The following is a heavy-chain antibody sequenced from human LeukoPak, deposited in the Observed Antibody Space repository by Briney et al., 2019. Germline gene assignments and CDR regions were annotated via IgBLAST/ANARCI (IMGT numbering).Heavy chain of an antibody. CDR2: ISGSGGST. V-gene: IGHV3-23*01. J-gene: IGHJ4*02. D-gene: IGHD3-3*01. Sequence: GGFLRLSCAASGFTFSSYAMSWVRQAPGKGLEWVSAISGSGGSTYYADSVKGRFTISRDNSKNTLYLQMNSLRAEDTAVYYCAKEEDYDFWSGPKYYWVQGTLVTVSS. CDR1: GFTFSSYA. CDR3: AKEEDYDFWSGPKYY.